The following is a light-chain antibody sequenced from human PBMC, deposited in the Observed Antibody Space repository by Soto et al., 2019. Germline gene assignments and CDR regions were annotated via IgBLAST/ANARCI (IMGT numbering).Light chain of an antibody. V-gene: IGLV2-14*01. CDR2: EVS. CDR3: SSYTTSNTLI. J-gene: IGLJ2*01. CDR1: SSDVGGYNF. Sequence: QSVLTQPASLSGSPGQSVTISCTGTSSDVGGYNFVSWYQHPPGKAPKLMIYEVSNRPSGVSNRFSGSKSGNTAFLTISGLQAEDEADYYCSSYTTSNTLIFGGGTKLTVL.